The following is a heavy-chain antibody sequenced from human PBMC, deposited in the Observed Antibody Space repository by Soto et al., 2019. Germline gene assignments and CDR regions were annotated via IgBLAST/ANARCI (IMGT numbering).Heavy chain of an antibody. CDR2: IYPGDSDT. D-gene: IGHD3-9*01. V-gene: IGHV5-51*01. Sequence: EVQLVQSGAEVKKPGESLKISCKGSGYSFTSYWIVWVRQMPGKGLEWMGIIYPGDSDTRYSPSFQGQVTISADKSLSNAYPQWSSLKASDTAMYDCARHGVGDIFTGQPDYWGQGTLVTVSS. CDR1: GYSFTSYW. J-gene: IGHJ4*02. CDR3: ARHGVGDIFTGQPDY.